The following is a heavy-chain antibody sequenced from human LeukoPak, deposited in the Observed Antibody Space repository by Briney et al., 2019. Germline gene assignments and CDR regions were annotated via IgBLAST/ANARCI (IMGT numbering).Heavy chain of an antibody. CDR1: GGTFSSYA. V-gene: IGHV1-69*13. Sequence: SVKVSCKASGGTFSSYAISWVGQAPGQGLEWMGGIIPIFGTANYAQKFQGRVTITADESTSPAYMELSSLRSEDTAVYYCAREGIYSSGSPLANRDWGQGTLVTVSS. CDR2: IIPIFGTA. J-gene: IGHJ4*02. D-gene: IGHD6-19*01. CDR3: AREGIYSSGSPLANRD.